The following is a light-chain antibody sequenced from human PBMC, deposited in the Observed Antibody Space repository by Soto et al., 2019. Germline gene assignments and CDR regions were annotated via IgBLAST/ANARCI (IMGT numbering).Light chain of an antibody. Sequence: EIVLTQSPDTLSLSPGERATLSCRASQSVSNNYLAWYQQRPGQAPRLLIYGAISRATGIPDRFSGSGSGTCSTLTISRLEPEDFALYYCQQYGSSPRTFGQGTNLEI. CDR3: QQYGSSPRT. CDR1: QSVSNNY. V-gene: IGKV3-20*01. CDR2: GAI. J-gene: IGKJ2*01.